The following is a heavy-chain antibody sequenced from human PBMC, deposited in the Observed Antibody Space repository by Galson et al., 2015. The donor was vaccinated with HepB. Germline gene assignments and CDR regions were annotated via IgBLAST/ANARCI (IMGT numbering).Heavy chain of an antibody. CDR1: GFTFSSYA. CDR2: ISYDGSNK. CDR3: ASEPYDSSGYLRTDDAFDI. J-gene: IGHJ3*02. Sequence: LRLSCAASGFTFSSYAMHWVRQAPGKGLEWVAVISYDGSNKYYADSVKGRFTISRDNSKNTLYLQMNSLRAEDTAVYYCASEPYDSSGYLRTDDAFDIWGQGTMVTVSS. V-gene: IGHV3-30*04. D-gene: IGHD3-22*01.